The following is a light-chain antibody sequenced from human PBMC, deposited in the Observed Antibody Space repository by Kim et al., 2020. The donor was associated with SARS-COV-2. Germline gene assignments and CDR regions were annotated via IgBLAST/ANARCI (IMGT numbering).Light chain of an antibody. J-gene: IGLJ2*01. Sequence: TISCTGSSSNIGAGYDVHWYQQLPGTAPKLLIYGNSNRPSGVPDRFSGSKSGTSASLAITGLQAEDEADYYCQSYDSSLSGPRVFGGGTQLTVL. CDR3: QSYDSSLSGPRV. V-gene: IGLV1-40*01. CDR2: GNS. CDR1: SSNIGAGYD.